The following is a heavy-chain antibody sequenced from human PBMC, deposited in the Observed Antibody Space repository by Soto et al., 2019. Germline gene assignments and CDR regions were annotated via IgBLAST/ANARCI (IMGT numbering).Heavy chain of an antibody. V-gene: IGHV5-51*01. Sequence: SCKGSGYSFXXXXXGWVRQXXXXXLEWMGIIYPGXXDTRYSPSFQGQVTXXXXXXXXTAXLXWSSLKASDTAMYYCARXNHXXGMDVWGQGTXVTVSS. CDR1: GYSFXXXX. CDR2: IYPGXXDT. J-gene: IGHJ6*02. CDR3: ARXNHXXGMDV.